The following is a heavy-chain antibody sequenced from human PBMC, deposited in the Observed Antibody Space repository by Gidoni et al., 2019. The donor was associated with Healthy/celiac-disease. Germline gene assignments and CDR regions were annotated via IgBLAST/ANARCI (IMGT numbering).Heavy chain of an antibody. CDR3: AKAGYYDILTGYYG. CDR1: GFTFSSYA. D-gene: IGHD3-9*01. Sequence: EVQLLESGGGSVQPGGSLRLSCAASGFTFSSYAMSWVRQAPGKGLEWVSAISGSGGSTYYADSVKGRFTISRDNSKNTLYLQMNSLRAEGTAVYYCAKAGYYDILTGYYGWGQGTLVTVSS. V-gene: IGHV3-23*01. J-gene: IGHJ4*02. CDR2: ISGSGGST.